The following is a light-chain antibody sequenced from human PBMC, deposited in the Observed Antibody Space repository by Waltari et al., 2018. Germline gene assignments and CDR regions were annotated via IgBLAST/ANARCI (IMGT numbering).Light chain of an antibody. J-gene: IGLJ1*01. CDR3: YSTDNSGNHRGV. CDR1: ELRKKY. CDR2: EDK. V-gene: IGLV3-10*01. Sequence: SYEVTQPPSVSVSPGQTARITCSGDELRKKYAFWYQQKPGQAPVLVIYEDKKRPSGIPERFSGSTSGTMATLTISGAQVEDEADYYCYSTDNSGNHRGVFGTGTKVTVL.